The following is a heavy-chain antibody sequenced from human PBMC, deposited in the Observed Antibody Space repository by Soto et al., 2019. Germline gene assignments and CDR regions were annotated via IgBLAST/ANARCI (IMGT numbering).Heavy chain of an antibody. Sequence: PSETLSLTCAVSGGSISSSNWWSCVRQPPGKGLEWIGEIYHSGSTNYNPSLKSRVTISVDKSKNQFSLKLSSVTAADTAVYYCARAASYGDYYYYYGMDVWGQGTTVTVSS. J-gene: IGHJ6*02. CDR1: GGSISSSNW. CDR3: ARAASYGDYYYYYGMDV. V-gene: IGHV4-4*02. D-gene: IGHD4-17*01. CDR2: IYHSGST.